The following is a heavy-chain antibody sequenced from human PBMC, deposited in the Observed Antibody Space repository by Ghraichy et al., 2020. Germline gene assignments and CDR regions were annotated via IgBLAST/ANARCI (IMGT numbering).Heavy chain of an antibody. J-gene: IGHJ4*02. CDR2: ISSSGAGR. V-gene: IGHV3-48*01. D-gene: IGHD6-19*01. CDR1: GFTFNIYS. CDR3: AREVGWYPDY. Sequence: GGSLRLSCAASGFTFNIYSMNWVRQAPGKGLEWISYISSSGAGRVYADSVKGRFAISRDNAKSSLYLEMNSLGAEDTAVYFCAREVGWYPDYWGQGTQVTVSP.